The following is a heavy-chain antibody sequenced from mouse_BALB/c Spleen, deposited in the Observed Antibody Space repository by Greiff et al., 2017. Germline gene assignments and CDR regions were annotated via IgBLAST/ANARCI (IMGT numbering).Heavy chain of an antibody. J-gene: IGHJ2*01. CDR2: IDPSDSET. CDR3: ARSCNFDY. V-gene: IGHV1S126*01. CDR1: GYSFTSYW. Sequence: QVQLQQSGPQLVRPGASVKISCKASGYSFTSYWMHWVKQRPGQGLEWIGMIDPSDSETRLNQKFKDKATLTVDKSSSTAYMQLSSPTSEDSAVYYCARSCNFDYWGQGTTLTVSS.